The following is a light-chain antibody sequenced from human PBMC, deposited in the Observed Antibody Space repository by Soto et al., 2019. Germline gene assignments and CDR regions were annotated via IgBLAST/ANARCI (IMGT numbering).Light chain of an antibody. CDR1: SSDVGGYNY. CDR2: DVT. Sequence: QSVRTHPLSVSWSPGHSVTISCTGTSSDVGGYNYVSWYQQNPGKAPKLMIHDVTKRPSGVPDRFSGSKSGNTASLTISGLQAEDEADYYCCSYAGNSTYVFGTGTKVTVL. CDR3: CSYAGNSTYV. J-gene: IGLJ1*01. V-gene: IGLV2-11*01.